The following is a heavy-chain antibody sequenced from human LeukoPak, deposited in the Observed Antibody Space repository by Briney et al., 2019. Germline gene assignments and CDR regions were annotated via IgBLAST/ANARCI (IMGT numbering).Heavy chain of an antibody. CDR3: STRDQSRTDMVPPDY. J-gene: IGHJ4*02. Sequence: PSGTLSLTCAVSGASISSNNWWTWVRQPPGKGLEWIGETHRSGDTKYSPSLQTRATISIDNSKNQLSLNLNSVTAADTAVYYCSTRDQSRTDMVPPDYWGQGTLVTVSS. V-gene: IGHV4-4*02. CDR1: GASISSNNW. D-gene: IGHD5-18*01. CDR2: THRSGDT.